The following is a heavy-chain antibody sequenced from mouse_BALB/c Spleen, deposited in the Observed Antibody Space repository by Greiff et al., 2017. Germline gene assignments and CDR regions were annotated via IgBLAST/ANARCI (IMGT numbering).Heavy chain of an antibody. V-gene: IGHV2-6-7*01. Sequence: QVQLQQSGPGLVAPSQSLSITCTVSGFSLTGYGVNWVRQPPGKGLEWLGMIWGDGSTDYNSALKSRLSISKDNSKSQVFLKMNSLQTDDTARYYCARERYEGYYFDYWGQGTTLTVSS. CDR1: GFSLTGYG. CDR2: IWGDGST. J-gene: IGHJ2*01. CDR3: ARERYEGYYFDY. D-gene: IGHD2-14*01.